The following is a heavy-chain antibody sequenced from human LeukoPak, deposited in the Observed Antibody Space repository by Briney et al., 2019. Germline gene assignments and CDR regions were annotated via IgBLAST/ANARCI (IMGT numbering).Heavy chain of an antibody. CDR3: ARGFSSWYYYYYYMDV. J-gene: IGHJ6*03. CDR2: MNPNSGNT. Sequence: ASVKVSCKASGYTFTSYGINWVRQATGQGLEWMGWMNPNSGNTGYAQKFQGRVTMTRNTSISTAYMELSSLRSEDTAVYYCARGFSSWYYYYYYMDVWGKGTTVTASS. V-gene: IGHV1-8*01. CDR1: GYTFTSYG. D-gene: IGHD6-13*01.